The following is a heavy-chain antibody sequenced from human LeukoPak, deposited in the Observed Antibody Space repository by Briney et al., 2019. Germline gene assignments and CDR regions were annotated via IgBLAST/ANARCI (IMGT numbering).Heavy chain of an antibody. J-gene: IGHJ4*02. CDR1: GFSFSSYS. Sequence: GGSLRLSCAASGFSFSSYSLNWVRQAPGKGLEWVSSISSIRSYIYYGDSVKGRFTISRDNAKNSLYLQMNSLRAEDTAVYYCARDLTGSYSYWGQGTLVTVSS. V-gene: IGHV3-21*01. CDR2: ISSIRSYI. D-gene: IGHD3-10*01. CDR3: ARDLTGSYSY.